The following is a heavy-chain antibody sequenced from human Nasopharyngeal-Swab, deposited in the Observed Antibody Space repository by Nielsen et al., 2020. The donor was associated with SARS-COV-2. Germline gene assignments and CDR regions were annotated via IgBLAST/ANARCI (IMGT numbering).Heavy chain of an antibody. CDR3: ARAEAYCGGDCYWGYYYYDMDV. V-gene: IGHV3-48*02. J-gene: IGHJ6*02. D-gene: IGHD2-21*02. CDR2: ISSSSSTI. CDR1: GFTFSSYS. Sequence: GESLKISCAASGFTFSSYSMNWVRQAPGKGPEWVSYISSSSSTIYYADSVKGRFTISRDNAKNSLYLQMDSLRDEDTAVYYCARAEAYCGGDCYWGYYYYDMDVWGQGTTVTVSS.